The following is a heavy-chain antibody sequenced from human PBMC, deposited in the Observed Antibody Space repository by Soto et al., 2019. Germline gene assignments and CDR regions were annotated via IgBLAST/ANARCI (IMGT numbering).Heavy chain of an antibody. V-gene: IGHV4-31*03. CDR1: GGSISSGGYY. CDR2: IYYSGST. J-gene: IGHJ5*02. Sequence: SETLSLTCTVSGGSISSGGYYWSWIRQHPGKGLEWIGYIYYSGSTYYNPSLKSRVTISVDTSKNQFSLKLSSVTAADTAVYYWKIRAPPRDCTNGDSGFDPWGQGTLVTVSS. CDR3: KIRAPPRDCTNGDSGFDP. D-gene: IGHD4-17*01.